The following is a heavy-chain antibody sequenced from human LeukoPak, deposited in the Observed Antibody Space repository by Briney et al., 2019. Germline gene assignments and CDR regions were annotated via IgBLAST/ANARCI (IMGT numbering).Heavy chain of an antibody. CDR2: ISGSGGST. Sequence: GGSLRPSCAASGFTFSSYAMSWVRQAPGKGLEWVSAISGSGGSTYYADSVKGRFTISRDNSKNTPYLQMNSLRAEDTAVYYCAKSASLGYCSGGSCYFDYWGQGTLVTVSS. J-gene: IGHJ4*02. V-gene: IGHV3-23*01. D-gene: IGHD2-15*01. CDR1: GFTFSSYA. CDR3: AKSASLGYCSGGSCYFDY.